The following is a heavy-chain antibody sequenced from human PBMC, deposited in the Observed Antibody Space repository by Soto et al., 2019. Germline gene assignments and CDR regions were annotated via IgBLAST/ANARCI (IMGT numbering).Heavy chain of an antibody. V-gene: IGHV3-11*01. CDR3: ARHYCTSTTCPDN. J-gene: IGHJ4*02. CDR1: GFIFSDYY. Sequence: QVQLVESGGALVKPGESLRLSCAASGFIFSDYYMSWIRQSPGKGLEWVSYISTTGSTIYYADSVKGRFTISRDKAMNSLYLQMNSLRAEDTAVYYCARHYCTSTTCPDNWGQGTLVTVSS. CDR2: ISTTGSTI. D-gene: IGHD2-2*01.